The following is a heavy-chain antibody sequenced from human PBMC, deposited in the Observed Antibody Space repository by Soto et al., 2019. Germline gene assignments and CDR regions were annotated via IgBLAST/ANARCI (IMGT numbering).Heavy chain of an antibody. CDR1: GGTFSSYA. V-gene: IGHV1-69*13. CDR2: IIPIFGTA. CDR3: ARDLLYDFWSGYYPCDMDV. Sequence: SVKVSCKASGGTFSSYAISWVRQAPGQGLEWMGGIIPIFGTANYAQKFQGRVTITADESTSTAYMELSSLRSEDTAVYYCARDLLYDFWSGYYPCDMDVWGQGTTVTVSS. D-gene: IGHD3-3*01. J-gene: IGHJ6*02.